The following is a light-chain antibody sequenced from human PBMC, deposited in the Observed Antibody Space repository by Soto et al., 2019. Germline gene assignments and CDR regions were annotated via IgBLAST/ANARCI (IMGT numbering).Light chain of an antibody. Sequence: DIVMTQSPDSLAVSLGEWATINCKSSQSVLYSSNNKNYLAWYQQKPGQPPKLLIYWASSRESGVPDRFSGSGSGTDFTLTISSLQAEDVAVYYCQQYYSTPLTLGGGTKVDTK. CDR2: WAS. V-gene: IGKV4-1*01. CDR3: QQYYSTPLT. J-gene: IGKJ4*01. CDR1: QSVLYSSNNKNY.